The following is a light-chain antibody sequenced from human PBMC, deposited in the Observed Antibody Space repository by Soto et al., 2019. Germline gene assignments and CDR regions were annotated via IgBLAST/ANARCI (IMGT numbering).Light chain of an antibody. CDR3: QSYDSSVSGWV. J-gene: IGLJ3*02. V-gene: IGLV1-40*01. CDR2: GIS. CDR1: SSNIGAGYD. Sequence: QSVLTQPPSVSGAPGQRVTISCTGSSSNIGAGYDVHWYQQLPGTAPKLLIYGISDRPSGVPDRFSGSKSGTSASLAITGRQAEGEADFYCQSYDSSVSGWVFGGGTKLTVL.